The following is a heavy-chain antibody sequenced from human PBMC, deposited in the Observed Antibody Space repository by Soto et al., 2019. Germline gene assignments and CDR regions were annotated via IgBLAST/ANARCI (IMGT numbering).Heavy chain of an antibody. J-gene: IGHJ3*02. CDR2: IKEDGGEK. CDR1: RFTFSGYW. Sequence: EVQLVESGGDLVQPGGSLRLSCADSRFTFSGYWMYWVRQAPGKGLEWVANIKEDGGEKNYVDSVRGRFTISRDNAKNSLYLQMNSLRAEDTAVYDCARGARIWGQGTMVTVS. CDR3: ARGARI. V-gene: IGHV3-7*01.